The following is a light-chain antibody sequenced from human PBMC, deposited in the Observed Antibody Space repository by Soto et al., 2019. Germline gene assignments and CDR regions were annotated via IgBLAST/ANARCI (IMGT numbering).Light chain of an antibody. CDR2: FKSDSDN. J-gene: IGLJ2*01. CDR3: MIWQSRSVV. V-gene: IGLV5-45*03. CDR1: NGINVGASR. Sequence: QTVVTQPSSLSASPGASASLTCTLRNGINVGASRIYWYQQKPGSPPQLLLNFKSDSDNQRDSGVPSRFSASTDASANAGILVISGLQSEDEAAYYCMIWQSRSVVFGGGTQLTVL.